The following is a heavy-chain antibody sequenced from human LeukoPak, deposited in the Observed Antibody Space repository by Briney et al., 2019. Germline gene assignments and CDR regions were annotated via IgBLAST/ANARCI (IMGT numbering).Heavy chain of an antibody. D-gene: IGHD4-23*01. J-gene: IGHJ3*02. CDR1: GGSISSYY. Sequence: SETLSLTCTVSGGSISSYYWGWIRQPPGKGLEWIGYISYSGSTNYNPSLKSRVIISVDTSKNQFSLKLSSVTAADTAVYYCARDQGSGNRAFDIWGQGTMVTVSS. V-gene: IGHV4-59*01. CDR3: ARDQGSGNRAFDI. CDR2: ISYSGST.